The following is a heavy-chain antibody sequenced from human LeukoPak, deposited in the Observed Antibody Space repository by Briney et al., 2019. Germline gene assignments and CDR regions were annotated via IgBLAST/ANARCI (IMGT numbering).Heavy chain of an antibody. D-gene: IGHD3/OR15-3a*01. CDR2: IYYSGST. V-gene: IGHV4-59*12. Sequence: SETLSLTCTVSGGSIGSYYWSWIRQPPGKGLEWIGYIYYSGSTNYNPSLKSRVTISVDTSKNQFSLKLSSVTAADTAVYYCARALAWGDSWWYYYGMDVWGQGTTVTVSS. CDR1: GGSIGSYY. J-gene: IGHJ6*02. CDR3: ARALAWGDSWWYYYGMDV.